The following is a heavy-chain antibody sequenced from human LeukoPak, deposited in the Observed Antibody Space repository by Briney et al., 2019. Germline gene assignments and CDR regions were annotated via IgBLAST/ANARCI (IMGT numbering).Heavy chain of an antibody. CDR1: GYSFTTYW. V-gene: IGHV5-51*01. J-gene: IGHJ4*02. CDR3: ARQQGGYSTSYPFDY. CDR2: IYPHDSDT. Sequence: GESLKISCKGSGYSFTTYWIAWVRQMPGKGLEWMGIIYPHDSDTRYSPSFLGQVTISADKSFSTAYLQWSSLKASDTAIYYCARQQGGYSTSYPFDYWGQGTLVTVSS. D-gene: IGHD6-13*01.